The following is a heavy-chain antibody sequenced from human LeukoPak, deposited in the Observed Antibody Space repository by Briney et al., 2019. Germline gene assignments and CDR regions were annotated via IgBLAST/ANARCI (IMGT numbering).Heavy chain of an antibody. J-gene: IGHJ3*02. CDR2: VSAYNGNT. V-gene: IGHV1-18*01. CDR1: GYTFTSYG. Sequence: ASVKVSCKASGYTFTSYGISWVRQAPGQGLEWMGWVSAYNGNTNYAQKLQGRVTMTTDTSTSTAYMELRSLRSDDTAVYYCARDLPTQTTVVTLRLVFDIWGQGTMVTVSS. CDR3: ARDLPTQTTVVTLRLVFDI. D-gene: IGHD4-23*01.